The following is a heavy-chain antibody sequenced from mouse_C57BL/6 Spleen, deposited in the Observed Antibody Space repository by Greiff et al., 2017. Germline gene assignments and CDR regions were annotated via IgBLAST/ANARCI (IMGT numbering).Heavy chain of an antibody. Sequence: VQLQQSGPELVKPGASVKIPCKASGYTFTDYNMAWVKQSHGKSLEWIGDINPNNGGTIYNQKFKGKATLTVDKSSSTAYMELRSLISEDTAVYYCARRGDSAGYWYFDVWGTGTTVTVSS. CDR1: GYTFTDYN. CDR3: ARRGDSAGYWYFDV. D-gene: IGHD3-2*02. V-gene: IGHV1-18*01. CDR2: INPNNGGT. J-gene: IGHJ1*03.